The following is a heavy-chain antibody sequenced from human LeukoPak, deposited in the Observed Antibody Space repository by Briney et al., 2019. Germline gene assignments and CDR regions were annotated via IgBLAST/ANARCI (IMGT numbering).Heavy chain of an antibody. CDR2: IYHGGST. Sequence: SETLSLTCTVSGDSITSGYYWGWIRQPPGKGLQWLGSIYHGGSTNYNPSLKSRLTISVDTSKNQFSLKLSSVTAADTAVYYCARVGDRFDPWGQGTPVTVSS. J-gene: IGHJ5*02. CDR1: GDSITSGYY. V-gene: IGHV4-38-2*02. D-gene: IGHD5-24*01. CDR3: ARVGDRFDP.